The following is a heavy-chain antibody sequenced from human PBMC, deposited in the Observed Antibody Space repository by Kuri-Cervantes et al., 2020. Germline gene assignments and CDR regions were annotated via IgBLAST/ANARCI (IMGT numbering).Heavy chain of an antibody. CDR3: ARPGYSGYDFAFDI. Sequence: GGSLRLSCKGSGYSFTSYWIGWVRQMPGKGLEWMGIIYPGDSDTRYSPSFQGQVTISADKSISTAYLQWSSLEASDTAMYYCARPGYSGYDFAFDIWGQGTMVTVSS. CDR2: IYPGDSDT. J-gene: IGHJ3*02. CDR1: GYSFTSYW. D-gene: IGHD5-12*01. V-gene: IGHV5-51*01.